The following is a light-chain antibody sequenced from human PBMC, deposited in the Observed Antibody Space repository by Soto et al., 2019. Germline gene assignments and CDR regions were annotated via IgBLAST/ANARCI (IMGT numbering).Light chain of an antibody. Sequence: DIQMTQSPSTLSASVGDRVTITCRASQSVDRWLAWYQQRPGKAPKALIYKASNLESGVPSRFSGSGSGTEITRTITSLQPGDIATYYGQQYTTLVTFGQGTMVEMK. CDR3: QQYTTLVT. CDR2: KAS. V-gene: IGKV1-5*03. CDR1: QSVDRW. J-gene: IGKJ1*01.